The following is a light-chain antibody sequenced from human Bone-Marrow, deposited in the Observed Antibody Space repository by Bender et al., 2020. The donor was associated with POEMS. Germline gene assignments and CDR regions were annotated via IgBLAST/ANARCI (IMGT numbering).Light chain of an antibody. CDR2: EAN. V-gene: IGLV2-23*02. J-gene: IGLJ1*01. CDR1: SIPVGNYNL. Sequence: QSALTQPASVSGSPGQSINISCTGASIPVGNYNLVSWYQQHPGKAPKLLIYEANKRPSGVSNRFSGSKSGNTASVTIAGLQAEDEADYFCCMSTGGPTFGGAVYVFGVGTKVTVL. CDR3: CMSTGGPTFGGAVYV.